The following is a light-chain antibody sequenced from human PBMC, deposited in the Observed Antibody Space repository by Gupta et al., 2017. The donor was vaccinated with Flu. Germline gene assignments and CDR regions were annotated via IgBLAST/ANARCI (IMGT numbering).Light chain of an antibody. CDR3: QQRSNWPYT. V-gene: IGKV3-11*01. Sequence: EIVSTQSPATLCLSPGERATRSCRASQSVSSYLAWYQQKPGQAPRLLIYDASNTATGIPARFSGSGCGTEFTLAISSLEPEDFAVYYCQQRSNWPYTFGQGTKLEIK. CDR1: QSVSSY. CDR2: DAS. J-gene: IGKJ2*01.